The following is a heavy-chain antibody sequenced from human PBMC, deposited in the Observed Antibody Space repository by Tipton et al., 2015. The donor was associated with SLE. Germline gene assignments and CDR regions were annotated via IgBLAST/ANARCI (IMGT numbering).Heavy chain of an antibody. CDR1: GGSISSYY. V-gene: IGHV4-59*01. J-gene: IGHJ3*02. Sequence: TLSLTCTVSGGSISSYYWGWIRQPPGKGLEWIGYIYYSGSTNYNPSLRSRVTISVDTSKKQFSLKLSSVTAADTAVYYCARAHVGPFGPYFHIWGQGTMVTVSS. D-gene: IGHD1-26*01. CDR2: IYYSGST. CDR3: ARAHVGPFGPYFHI.